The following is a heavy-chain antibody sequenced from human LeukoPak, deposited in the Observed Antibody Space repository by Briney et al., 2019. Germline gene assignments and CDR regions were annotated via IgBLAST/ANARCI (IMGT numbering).Heavy chain of an antibody. CDR1: GFTFSSYS. CDR2: ISSSSSYI. D-gene: IGHD3-10*01. V-gene: IGHV3-21*04. Sequence: GGSLRLSCAASGFTFSSYSMNWVRQAPGKGLEWVSSISSSSSYIYYADSVKGRFTISRDNAKNSLYLQMKSLTAEDTAVYYCAKEVRESAWFYFDYWGQGTLATVSS. CDR3: AKEVRESAWFYFDY. J-gene: IGHJ4*02.